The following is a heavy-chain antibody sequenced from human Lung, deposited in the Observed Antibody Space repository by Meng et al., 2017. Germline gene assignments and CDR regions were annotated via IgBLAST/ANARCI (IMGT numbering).Heavy chain of an antibody. Sequence: GESLKISCAASGFTFRSYGVHWVRQAPGKGLEWVALISNDGSNKYYAESVKGRFTISRDNSNNTLYLKMNSVRAEDTAVYYCSREGLLLWFGELPYGMDVWGQGTTVTVSS. V-gene: IGHV3-30*03. CDR2: ISNDGSNK. CDR1: GFTFRSYG. J-gene: IGHJ6*02. D-gene: IGHD3-10*01. CDR3: SREGLLLWFGELPYGMDV.